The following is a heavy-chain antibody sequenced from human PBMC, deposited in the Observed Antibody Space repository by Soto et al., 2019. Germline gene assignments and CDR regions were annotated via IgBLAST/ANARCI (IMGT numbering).Heavy chain of an antibody. J-gene: IGHJ4*02. Sequence: EVQLVESGGGLVQPGGSLRLSCAASGFTFSSYWMHWVRQAPGKGLEWVSRMNMDGNRISYVDSVKGRCTISRDTEKNTSYVEMNSARVEDTAVYYSVRGAGDRYDGHGYLGRHWGQGSLVTVSS. V-gene: IGHV3-74*01. CDR1: GFTFSSYW. CDR3: VRGAGDRYDGHGYLGRH. D-gene: IGHD3-22*01. CDR2: MNMDGNRI.